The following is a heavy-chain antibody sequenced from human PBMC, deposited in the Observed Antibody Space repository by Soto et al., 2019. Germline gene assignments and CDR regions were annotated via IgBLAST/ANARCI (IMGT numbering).Heavy chain of an antibody. CDR1: GYTFTGYY. D-gene: IGHD1-26*01. V-gene: IGHV1-2*06. CDR2: INPRSGDT. Sequence: VASVKVSCKASGYTFTGYYMHWVRQAPGQGLEWMGRINPRSGDTTYAQKFQGRLTMTRDTSISTAYMELSSLRSDDTAVYYCGRDGVGATPLGWFDPWGQGSLVTVSS. J-gene: IGHJ5*02. CDR3: GRDGVGATPLGWFDP.